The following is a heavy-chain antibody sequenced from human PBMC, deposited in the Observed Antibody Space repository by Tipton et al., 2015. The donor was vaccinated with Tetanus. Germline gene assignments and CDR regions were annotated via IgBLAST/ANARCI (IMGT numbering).Heavy chain of an antibody. V-gene: IGHV3-74*01. Sequence: SLRLSCLATGFTCSSHWMHWVRQAPGKKLMWVARISYDGSSISYADSVKGRFTISRDNPKNTLYLQMNGLRGDDTALYFCVRVIYSGSFYFDSWGQGTRVTVSS. CDR3: VRVIYSGSFYFDS. D-gene: IGHD1-26*01. CDR1: GFTCSSHW. CDR2: ISYDGSSI. J-gene: IGHJ4*02.